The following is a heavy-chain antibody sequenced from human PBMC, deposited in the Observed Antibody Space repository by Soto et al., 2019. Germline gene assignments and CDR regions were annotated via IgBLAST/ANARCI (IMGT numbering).Heavy chain of an antibody. CDR2: INPSGGST. D-gene: IGHD1-1*01. V-gene: IGHV1-46*01. J-gene: IGHJ6*02. CDR1: GYTFTSYY. CDR3: ARDRTTGTTSYYYYYYGMDV. Sequence: GASVKVSCKASGYTFTSYYMHWVRQAPGQGLEWMGIINPSGGSTSYAQKFQGRVTMTRDTSTSTVYMELSSLRSEDTAVYYCARDRTTGTTSYYYYYYGMDVWGQGTTVTVSS.